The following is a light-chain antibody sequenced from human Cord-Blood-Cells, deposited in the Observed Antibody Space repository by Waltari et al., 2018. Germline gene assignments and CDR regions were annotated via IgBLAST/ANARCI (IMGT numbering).Light chain of an antibody. CDR3: QKYNSAPLT. V-gene: IGKV1-27*01. Sequence: DIQMTQSPSSLSASVGDRVTITCRASQSISTYLAWYQQKPGKVPKLLIYAASTLQSGVPSRFSGSGSGTDFTLTISGLQPEDVATYYCQKYNSAPLTFGGGTKVEIK. CDR1: QSISTY. CDR2: AAS. J-gene: IGKJ4*01.